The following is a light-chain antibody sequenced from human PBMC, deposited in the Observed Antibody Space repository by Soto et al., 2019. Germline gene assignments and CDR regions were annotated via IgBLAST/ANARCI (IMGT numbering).Light chain of an antibody. CDR3: QQANRFPWT. Sequence: DIQMTQSPSSVSASVGYRFTITCRASQDISSWLAWYQQKTGQAPKLLIYIASSLQSGVPSRLRGSGSGTDLTITISSMKNEDFATYYCQQANRFPWTFGHGTKVDIK. CDR2: IAS. CDR1: QDISSW. J-gene: IGKJ1*01. V-gene: IGKV1-12*01.